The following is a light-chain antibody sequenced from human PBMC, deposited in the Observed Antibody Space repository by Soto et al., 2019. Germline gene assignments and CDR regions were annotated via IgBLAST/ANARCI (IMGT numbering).Light chain of an antibody. V-gene: IGKV1-39*01. Sequence: DIPMTQSPPSLSASVGDRVTIACRASQSIRNYLNWYQHKPGKAPKLLIYAAYNLQSGVTSRFSGNGSGTYFTLTISSLQPEDFATYYCQQSLTMPWTFGQGTKVEVK. CDR1: QSIRNY. CDR3: QQSLTMPWT. J-gene: IGKJ1*01. CDR2: AAY.